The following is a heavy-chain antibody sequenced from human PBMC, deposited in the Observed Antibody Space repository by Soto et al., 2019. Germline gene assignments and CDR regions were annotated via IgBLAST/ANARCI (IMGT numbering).Heavy chain of an antibody. J-gene: IGHJ6*02. CDR2: IDPSDSYI. Sequence: PGESLKISCKGSGYFFSNYWITWVRQMPGKGLEWMGRIDPSDSYIDYSPSFQGHVTMSTANSISTAYLQWSSLMASDSALYYFARLGYDVLTGSYGMDVWGHGTTVTVSS. CDR1: GYFFSNYW. D-gene: IGHD3-9*01. CDR3: ARLGYDVLTGSYGMDV. V-gene: IGHV5-10-1*01.